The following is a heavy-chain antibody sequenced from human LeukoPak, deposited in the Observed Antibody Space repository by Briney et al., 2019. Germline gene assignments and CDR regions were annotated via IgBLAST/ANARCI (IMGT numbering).Heavy chain of an antibody. V-gene: IGHV4-34*01. CDR3: ARRGGNYYGSGSYSTPPRRTLDY. D-gene: IGHD3-10*01. Sequence: KTSETLSLTCTVSGGSISSYYWSWIRQPPGKGLEWIGEINHSGSTNYNPSLKSRVTISVDTSKNQFSLKLSSVTAADTAVYYCARRGGNYYGSGSYSTPPRRTLDYWGQGTLVTVSS. J-gene: IGHJ4*02. CDR1: GGSISSYY. CDR2: INHSGST.